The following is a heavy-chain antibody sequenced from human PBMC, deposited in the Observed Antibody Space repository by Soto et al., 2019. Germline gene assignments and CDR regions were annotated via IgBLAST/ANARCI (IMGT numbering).Heavy chain of an antibody. CDR1: GYTFTSYG. Sequence: GASVKVSCKASGYTFTSYGISWVRQAPGQGLEWMGWISAYNGNTNYAQKLQGRVTMTTDTSTSTAYMELRSLRSDDTAVYYCARERRLYVAAELVYWGQGTLVTVSS. D-gene: IGHD6-13*01. J-gene: IGHJ4*02. CDR3: ARERRLYVAAELVY. V-gene: IGHV1-18*01. CDR2: ISAYNGNT.